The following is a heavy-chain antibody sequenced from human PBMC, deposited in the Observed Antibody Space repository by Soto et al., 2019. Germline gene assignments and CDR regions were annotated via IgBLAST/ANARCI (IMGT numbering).Heavy chain of an antibody. Sequence: QVQLQESGPGLVKPSGTLSLTCAVSGGSISSSNWWSWVRQPPGKGLEWIGEIYHSGSTNYNPSLKSRVTISVDKSKNQFSLKLSSVTAADTAVYYCARDWRYCSSTSCPYYYYYYGMDVWGQGTTVTVSS. CDR2: IYHSGST. V-gene: IGHV4-4*02. D-gene: IGHD2-2*01. CDR3: ARDWRYCSSTSCPYYYYYYGMDV. CDR1: GGSISSSNW. J-gene: IGHJ6*02.